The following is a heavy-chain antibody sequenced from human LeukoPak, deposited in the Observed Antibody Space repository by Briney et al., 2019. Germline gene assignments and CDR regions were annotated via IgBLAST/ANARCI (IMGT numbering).Heavy chain of an antibody. CDR2: ISAGGGDT. Sequence: PGGSLRLSCAASGFTFRYYAISWVRQAPGKGLEWVSAISAGGGDTYYADSVKGRFTISRDSSKNTLYLQMNSLRVEDTAIYYCAKSDYYDSSGHPSSFDYWGQGTLVTVSS. CDR1: GFTFRYYA. J-gene: IGHJ4*02. V-gene: IGHV3-23*01. CDR3: AKSDYYDSSGHPSSFDY. D-gene: IGHD3-22*01.